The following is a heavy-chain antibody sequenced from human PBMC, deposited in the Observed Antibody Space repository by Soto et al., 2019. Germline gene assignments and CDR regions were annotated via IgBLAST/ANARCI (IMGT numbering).Heavy chain of an antibody. CDR1: GYTFTNFG. CDR2: ISAYNGNT. CDR3: ARGGTPIDY. D-gene: IGHD3-16*01. J-gene: IGHJ4*02. Sequence: QVQLVQSGAEVKKPGASVKVSCKASGYTFTNFGISWVRQAPGQGLEWMGWISAYNGNTNYAQKFQGRVTMTTDTSTSTDYMEVRNLRFDATAVYYSARGGTPIDYWGQGTLVAVAS. V-gene: IGHV1-18*01.